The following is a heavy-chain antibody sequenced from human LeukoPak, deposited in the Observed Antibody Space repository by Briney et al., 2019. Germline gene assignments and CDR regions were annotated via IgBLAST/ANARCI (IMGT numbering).Heavy chain of an antibody. Sequence: PSETLSLTCTVSGGSISSYYWSWIRQPAGKGLEWIGRIYTSGSTNYNPSLKSRVTMSVDTSKNQFSLKLSSVTAADTAVYYCARTPPPTYYYDSSGYYGDAFDTWGQGTMVTVSS. D-gene: IGHD3-22*01. V-gene: IGHV4-4*07. J-gene: IGHJ3*02. CDR1: GGSISSYY. CDR2: IYTSGST. CDR3: ARTPPPTYYYDSSGYYGDAFDT.